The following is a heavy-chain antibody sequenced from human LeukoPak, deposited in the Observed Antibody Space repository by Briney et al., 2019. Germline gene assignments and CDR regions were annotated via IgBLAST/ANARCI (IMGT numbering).Heavy chain of an antibody. D-gene: IGHD2-21*02. V-gene: IGHV4-30-4*01. J-gene: IGHJ4*02. CDR2: IYYSGST. Sequence: SETLSLTCTVSGGSISSGDYYWSWIRQPPGKGLGWIGYIYYSGSTYYNPSLKSRVTISVDTSKNQFSLKLSSVTAADTAVYYCARDYLVTATTYYFDYWGQGTLVTVSS. CDR1: GGSISSGDYY. CDR3: ARDYLVTATTYYFDY.